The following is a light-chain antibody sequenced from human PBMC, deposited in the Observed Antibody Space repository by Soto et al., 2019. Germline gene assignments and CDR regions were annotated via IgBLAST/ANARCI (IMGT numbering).Light chain of an antibody. CDR1: QSISNN. CDR3: QQYNNWPRT. V-gene: IGKV3-15*01. J-gene: IGKJ1*01. Sequence: VMTQSPATLSVSPGESATLSCRASQSISNNLAWYQQKPGQAPRLLMCDASTRATGIPDRFSGSGSGAEFTLTISSLQSEDLAVYYCQQYNNWPRTFGQGTRWIS. CDR2: DAS.